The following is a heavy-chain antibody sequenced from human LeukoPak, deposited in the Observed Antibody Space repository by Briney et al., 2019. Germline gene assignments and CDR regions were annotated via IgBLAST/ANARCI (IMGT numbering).Heavy chain of an antibody. J-gene: IGHJ4*02. V-gene: IGHV3-21*01. Sequence: GGSLRLSCAASGFTFSSNNMNWVRQAPGKGLEWVSSISTSSSYIYYADSVKGRFTISRDNAKKSLYLQMNSLRAEDTAVYYCARGFEVIADSSGYDYWGRGTLVTVSS. CDR2: ISTSSSYI. CDR1: GFTFSSNN. D-gene: IGHD3-22*01. CDR3: ARGFEVIADSSGYDY.